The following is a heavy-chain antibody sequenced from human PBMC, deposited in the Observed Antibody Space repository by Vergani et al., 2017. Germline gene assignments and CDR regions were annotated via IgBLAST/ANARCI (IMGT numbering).Heavy chain of an antibody. CDR3: ARDRYYLGSGSYPYFYYYGLDV. V-gene: IGHV3-33*01. CDR2: IWYDGSNK. D-gene: IGHD3-10*01. J-gene: IGHJ6*02. CDR1: GFTFSSYG. Sequence: QVQLVESGGGVVQPGRSLRLSCAASGFTFSSYGMHWVRQAPGKGLEWVAVIWYDGSNKYYADSVKGRFTISRDNSQNTVNLQMNSLRVDDTAVYYCARDRYYLGSGSYPYFYYYGLDVWGQGTAVTVSS.